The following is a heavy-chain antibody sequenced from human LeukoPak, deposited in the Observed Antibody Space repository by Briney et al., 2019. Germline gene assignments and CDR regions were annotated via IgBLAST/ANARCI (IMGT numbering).Heavy chain of an antibody. V-gene: IGHV4-59*01. CDR1: GASFSSYY. Sequence: SETLSLTCTVSGASFSSYYWSWLRQPPGKGLEWIAYIFYNGNTKYNPSLKSRVTISVDPSKTQFSLKVTSVTAADTAVYYCARAPRDRGYCGATSCFEYMDVWGRGTTVTISS. CDR2: IFYNGNT. J-gene: IGHJ6*03. CDR3: ARAPRDRGYCGATSCFEYMDV. D-gene: IGHD2-2*01.